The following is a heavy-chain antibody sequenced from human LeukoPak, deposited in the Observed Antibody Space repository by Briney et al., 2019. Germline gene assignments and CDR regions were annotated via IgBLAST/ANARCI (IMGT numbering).Heavy chain of an antibody. J-gene: IGHJ2*01. CDR3: ARGGRGRSYGNFDL. D-gene: IGHD5-18*01. Sequence: PSETLSLTCAVYGGSFSGYCWSWIRQPPGKGLEWIGEINHSGSTNYNPSLKSRVTISVDTSKNQFSLKLSSVTAADTAVYYCARGGRGRSYGNFDLWGRGTLVTVSS. V-gene: IGHV4-34*01. CDR2: INHSGST. CDR1: GGSFSGYC.